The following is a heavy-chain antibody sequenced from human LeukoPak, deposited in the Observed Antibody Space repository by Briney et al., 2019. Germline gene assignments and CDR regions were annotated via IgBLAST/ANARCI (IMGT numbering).Heavy chain of an antibody. J-gene: IGHJ4*02. CDR1: GYTFTGYY. D-gene: IGHD6-19*01. CDR2: INPNSGGT. Sequence: ASVKVSCKASGYTFTGYYMHWVRQAPGQGLEWMGWINPNSGGTNYAQKFQGRVTMTRDTSISTAYMELSRLRSDDTAAYYCARRPGLVIAVAGTLGYCGQGTLVTVSS. V-gene: IGHV1-2*02. CDR3: ARRPGLVIAVAGTLGY.